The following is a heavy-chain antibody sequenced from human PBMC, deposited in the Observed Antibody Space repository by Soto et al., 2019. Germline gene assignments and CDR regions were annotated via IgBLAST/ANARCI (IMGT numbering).Heavy chain of an antibody. Sequence: EVQLVESGGGLVQPGGSLRLSCAASGFTFNSNWMSWVRQAPGKGLEWVANIKQDGNEKDYVDSVKGRFTISRDNTKNALYLQMNRLRVEDTAVYDFARRVFGALCWGEGTLGTASS. CDR2: IKQDGNEK. D-gene: IGHD3-10*02. CDR3: ARRVFGALC. V-gene: IGHV3-7*01. J-gene: IGHJ4*02. CDR1: GFTFNSNW.